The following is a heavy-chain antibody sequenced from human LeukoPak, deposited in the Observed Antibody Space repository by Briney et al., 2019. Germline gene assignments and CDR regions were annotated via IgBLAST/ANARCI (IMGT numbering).Heavy chain of an antibody. V-gene: IGHV1-2*02. CDR3: ASSLSGSYDWFDP. D-gene: IGHD1-26*01. Sequence: ASVKVSCKASGYTFTSHGISWVRQAPGQGLEWMGWINPNSGGTNYAQKFQGRVTMTRDTSISTAYMELSRLRSDDTAVYYCASSLSGSYDWFDPWGQGTLVTVSS. J-gene: IGHJ5*02. CDR2: INPNSGGT. CDR1: GYTFTSHG.